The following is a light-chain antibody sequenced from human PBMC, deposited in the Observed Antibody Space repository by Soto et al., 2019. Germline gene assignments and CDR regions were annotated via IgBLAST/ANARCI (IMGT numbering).Light chain of an antibody. CDR1: SSNIGEGYD. J-gene: IGLJ1*01. V-gene: IGLV1-40*01. CDR3: QPYGKSLGGYV. CDR2: GNN. Sequence: QSVLTQPHTVSGAPRQRVTISCTGNSSNIGEGYDVHWYQQASGTAPKLLIYGNNNRPSAVPDRFSGSKAGTSPSLATIGRQAEGEANDSCQPYGKSLGGYVFGSGTKV.